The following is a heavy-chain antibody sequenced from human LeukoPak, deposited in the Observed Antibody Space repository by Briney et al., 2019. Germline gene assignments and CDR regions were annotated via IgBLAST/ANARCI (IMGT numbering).Heavy chain of an antibody. J-gene: IGHJ4*02. D-gene: IGHD4-17*01. CDR3: ARDDYGDYGGTDFFDY. CDR2: ISSGSSSI. V-gene: IGHV3-48*01. Sequence: GGSLRLSCVDSGFTFTNAWMSWVRQAPGKGLEWVSKISSGSSSIYYADSVKGRFTISRDNAKSSLYLQINSLRAEDTAVYYCARDDYGDYGGTDFFDYWGQGILVTVSS. CDR1: GFTFTNAW.